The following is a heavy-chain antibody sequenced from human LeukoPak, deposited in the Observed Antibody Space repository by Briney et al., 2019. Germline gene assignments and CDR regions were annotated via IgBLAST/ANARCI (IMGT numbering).Heavy chain of an antibody. CDR2: IYITGST. CDR1: GGSITSYY. CDR3: ARDSGTTGEVKFDP. J-gene: IGHJ5*02. V-gene: IGHV4-4*07. Sequence: SETLSLTCTVSGGSITSYYWSWIRKSAGKGLEWIGRIYITGSTTYNPSLKSRVTMSLDTSKNQFSLKLSSVTAADTAVYYCARDSGTTGEVKFDPWGQGTPVTVSS. D-gene: IGHD3-10*01.